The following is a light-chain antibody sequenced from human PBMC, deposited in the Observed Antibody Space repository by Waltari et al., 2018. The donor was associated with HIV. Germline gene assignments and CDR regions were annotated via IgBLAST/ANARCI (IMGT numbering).Light chain of an antibody. CDR3: SSYTSSSAPHVV. CDR2: EVS. CDR1: SSDVGDNNY. V-gene: IGLV2-14*01. Sequence: QSALTQPASVSGSPGQSITISCTGTSSDVGDNNYVSWYQQHPGKAPKLMIYEVSNRPSGVSDRFSGSKSVNTASLTISGLQAEDEADYYCSSYTSSSAPHVVFGGGTKLTVL. J-gene: IGLJ2*01.